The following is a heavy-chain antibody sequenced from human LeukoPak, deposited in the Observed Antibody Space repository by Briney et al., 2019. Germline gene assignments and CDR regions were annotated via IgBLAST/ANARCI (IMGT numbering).Heavy chain of an antibody. J-gene: IGHJ4*02. D-gene: IGHD3-3*01. CDR3: ARQDYDFWSGYQGEY. CDR2: IYYSGST. CDR1: GGSISSYY. Sequence: SETLSLTCTVSGGSISSYYWSWIRQPPGKGLEWIGYIYYSGSTKYNPSLKSRVSMSVDTSKNQLSLKLSSVTAADTAVYYCARQDYDFWSGYQGEYWGQGTLVTVSS. V-gene: IGHV4-59*08.